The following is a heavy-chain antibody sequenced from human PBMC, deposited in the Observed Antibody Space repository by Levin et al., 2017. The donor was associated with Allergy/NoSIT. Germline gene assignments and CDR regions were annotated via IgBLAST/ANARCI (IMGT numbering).Heavy chain of an antibody. D-gene: IGHD6-13*01. CDR2: MYYSGST. Sequence: KTSETLSLTCTVSGGSISSNTYFWNWIRQPPGKGLEWVGSMYYSGSTYYNPSLKSRVTISVDTSKNQFSLKLNSVTAADTAVYYCARQGHGSWYTPSLDIWGPGTMVTVSS. CDR1: GGSISSNTYF. J-gene: IGHJ3*02. V-gene: IGHV4-39*01. CDR3: ARQGHGSWYTPSLDI.